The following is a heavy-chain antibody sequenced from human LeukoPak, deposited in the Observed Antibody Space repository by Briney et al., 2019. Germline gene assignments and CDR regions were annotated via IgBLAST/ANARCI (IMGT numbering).Heavy chain of an antibody. D-gene: IGHD1-26*01. CDR2: ISSNGGST. Sequence: PGGSLRLSCASSGFTFSSYAMHWVRQAPGKGLEYVSAISSNGGSTYYANSVKGRFTISRDNSKNTLYLPMGSLRAEDMAVYYCARDQRSSKPFYYYYYYMDVWGKGTTVTVSS. J-gene: IGHJ6*03. V-gene: IGHV3-64*01. CDR1: GFTFSSYA. CDR3: ARDQRSSKPFYYYYYYMDV.